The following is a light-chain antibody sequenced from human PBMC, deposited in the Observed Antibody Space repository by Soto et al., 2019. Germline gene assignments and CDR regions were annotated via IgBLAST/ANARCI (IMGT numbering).Light chain of an antibody. J-gene: IGKJ1*01. CDR2: LGS. V-gene: IGKV2-28*01. CDR1: QSLLHSNGYNY. Sequence: DIVMTQSPLSLPVTPGEPASISCRSSQSLLHSNGYNYSDWYLQKPGQSPQLLIYLGSNRASGVPDRFSGSGSGKDFTLKISRVEAEDVGVYYCMQALQTPRTFGQGTKVEIK. CDR3: MQALQTPRT.